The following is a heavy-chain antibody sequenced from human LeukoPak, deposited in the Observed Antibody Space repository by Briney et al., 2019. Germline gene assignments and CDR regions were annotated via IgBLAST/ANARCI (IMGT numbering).Heavy chain of an antibody. V-gene: IGHV6-1*01. CDR3: ARDYDFWSGYSSYYYYGMDV. D-gene: IGHD3-3*01. CDR2: TYYRSKWYN. Sequence: SQTLSLTCAISGDSVSSNSAAWNWIRQSPSRGLEWLGRTYYRSKWYNDYAVSVKSRITINPDTSKNQFSLQLNSVTPEDTAVHYCARDYDFWSGYSSYYYYGMDVWGQGTTVTVSS. J-gene: IGHJ6*02. CDR1: GDSVSSNSAA.